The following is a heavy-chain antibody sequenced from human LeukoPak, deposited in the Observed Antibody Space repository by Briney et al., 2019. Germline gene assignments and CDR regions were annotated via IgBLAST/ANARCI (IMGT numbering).Heavy chain of an antibody. V-gene: IGHV3-23*01. CDR3: ARESGGHDY. J-gene: IGHJ4*02. CDR2: ISGSGDTT. Sequence: PGGSLRLSCAASGITFSSFAMTWLRQAPGKGLEWVSVISGSGDTTYYADSVKGRFTISRDNSKNTLYLQMNSLRVEDTAISHCARESGGHDYWGQGTLVTVSS. CDR1: GITFSSFA. D-gene: IGHD1-1*01.